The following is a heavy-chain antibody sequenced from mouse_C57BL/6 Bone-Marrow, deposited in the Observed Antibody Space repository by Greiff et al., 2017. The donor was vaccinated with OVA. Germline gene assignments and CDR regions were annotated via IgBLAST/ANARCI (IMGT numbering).Heavy chain of an antibody. CDR1: GYTFTSYG. J-gene: IGHJ4*01. CDR2: IYPRSGNT. Sequence: QVQLKESGAELARPGASVKLSCKASGYTFTSYGISWVKQRTGQGLEWIGEIYPRSGNTYYNEKFKGKATLTADKSSSTAYKEVRSRTSEESAVYYCARGTTVVEGYAMDYWGQGTSVTVSS. CDR3: ARGTTVVEGYAMDY. V-gene: IGHV1-81*01. D-gene: IGHD1-1*01.